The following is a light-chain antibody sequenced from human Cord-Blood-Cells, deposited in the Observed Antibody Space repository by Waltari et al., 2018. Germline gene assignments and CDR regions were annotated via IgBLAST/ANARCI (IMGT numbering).Light chain of an antibody. CDR2: DVS. CDR3: CSYAGSYPYV. CDR1: SSDVGGYNY. V-gene: IGLV2-11*01. Sequence: QSALIQPRSVSGSPGQSVTIPCSGTSSDVGGYNYVSWYQQHPGKAPKLMIYDVSKRPSGVPDRFSGSKSGNTASLTISGLQAEDEADYYCCSYAGSYPYVFGTGTKVTVL. J-gene: IGLJ1*01.